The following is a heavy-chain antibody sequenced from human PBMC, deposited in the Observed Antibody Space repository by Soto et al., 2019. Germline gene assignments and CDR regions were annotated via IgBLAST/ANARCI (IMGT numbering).Heavy chain of an antibody. CDR3: AREVGVVAPTLSPPAYGMDV. CDR2: INPSGGST. J-gene: IGHJ6*02. Sequence: QVQLVQSGAEVKKPGASVKVSCKASGYTFTSYYMHWVRQAPGQGLEWMGIINPSGGSTSYAQKFQGRVTMTRDTSTSTVYMELSSLRSEDTAVYYCAREVGVVAPTLSPPAYGMDVWGQGTTVTVSS. CDR1: GYTFTSYY. D-gene: IGHD2-15*01. V-gene: IGHV1-46*01.